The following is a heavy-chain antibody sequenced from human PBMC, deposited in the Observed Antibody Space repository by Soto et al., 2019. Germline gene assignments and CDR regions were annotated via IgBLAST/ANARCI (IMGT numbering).Heavy chain of an antibody. V-gene: IGHV3-30-3*01. CDR1: GFTFRSYA. D-gene: IGHD2-2*01. J-gene: IGHJ6*02. CDR3: ARACILGRVPATMRLVPGGMDV. CDR2: ISYDGSNT. Sequence: QVQLVESGGGVVQPGRSLRLSCAASGFTFRSYAMHWVRQAPGKGLEWVAVISYDGSNTYFGDSLKGRLTISRDNSENPLHLQMDSLRPEDTGGYYCARACILGRVPATMRLVPGGMDVWGQGTTVAVS.